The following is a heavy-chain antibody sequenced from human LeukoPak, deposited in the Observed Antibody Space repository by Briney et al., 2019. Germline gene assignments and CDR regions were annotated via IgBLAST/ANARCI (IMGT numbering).Heavy chain of an antibody. Sequence: GGSLRLSCAASGFIFSSYSMSWVRQAPGMGLEWVSVITGSGGNTYYTDSVKGRFTISKDNSKNTVYLQMSSLRVDDTAVYYCAKAASSSWPSYYYGMDVWGQGTTVTVSS. CDR2: ITGSGGNT. D-gene: IGHD6-13*01. CDR3: AKAASSSWPSYYYGMDV. CDR1: GFIFSSYS. V-gene: IGHV3-23*01. J-gene: IGHJ6*02.